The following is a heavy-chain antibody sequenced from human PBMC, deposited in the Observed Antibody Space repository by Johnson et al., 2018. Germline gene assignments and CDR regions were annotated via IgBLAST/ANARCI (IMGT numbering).Heavy chain of an antibody. CDR1: GFTFSSYA. Sequence: QVQLVQSGGGVVQPGRSLGLSCAASGFTFSSYAMHWVRPAPGKGLEWVAVISYDGSKKYYADSVKGRFTISRDNSKNTLYLQMHSLRAEDMAVYSCAKYSSSSNYYYGMDVWGQGTTVTVSS. CDR3: AKYSSSSNYYYGMDV. CDR2: ISYDGSKK. D-gene: IGHD6-6*01. V-gene: IGHV3-30*18. J-gene: IGHJ6*02.